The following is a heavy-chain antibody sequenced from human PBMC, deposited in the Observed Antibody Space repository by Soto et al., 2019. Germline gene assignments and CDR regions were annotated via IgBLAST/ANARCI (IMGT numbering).Heavy chain of an antibody. D-gene: IGHD3-22*01. Sequence: SETLSLTCTVSGGSVSSGSYYWSWIRQPPGKGLEWIGYIYYSGSTNYNPSLKSRVTISVDTSKNQFSLKLSSVNAADTAVYYCARNIHDSSGYYYVLAFDIWGQGTMVTVSS. V-gene: IGHV4-61*01. CDR1: GGSVSSGSYY. J-gene: IGHJ3*02. CDR3: ARNIHDSSGYYYVLAFDI. CDR2: IYYSGST.